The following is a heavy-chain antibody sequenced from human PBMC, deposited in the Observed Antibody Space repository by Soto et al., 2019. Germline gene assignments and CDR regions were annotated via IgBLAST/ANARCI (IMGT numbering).Heavy chain of an antibody. CDR3: ARDLAWAFDS. Sequence: PGGSLRVSCAASGFTFSTFIMNWVRQAPGKGLEWLSYIGGSGGSISYADSVKGRFTISRDNGKNTLYLQMSSLRDEDTAVYYCARDLAWAFDSWGQGAPVTASS. CDR2: IGGSGGSI. CDR1: GFTFSTFI. D-gene: IGHD1-26*01. V-gene: IGHV3-48*02. J-gene: IGHJ4*02.